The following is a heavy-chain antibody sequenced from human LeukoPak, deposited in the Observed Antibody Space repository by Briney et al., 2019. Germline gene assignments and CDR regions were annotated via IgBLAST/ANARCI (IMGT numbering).Heavy chain of an antibody. V-gene: IGHV3-7*01. J-gene: IGHJ4*02. CDR1: GFTFSSYW. CDR2: IKQDGSEK. Sequence: GGSLRLSCAASGFTFSSYWMSWVRQAPGKGLEWVANIKQDGSEKYYVDSVKGRFTISRDNAKNSLYLQMNSLRAEDTAVYYCAGARFKGRFDYWGQGTLVTVSS. CDR3: AGARFKGRFDY.